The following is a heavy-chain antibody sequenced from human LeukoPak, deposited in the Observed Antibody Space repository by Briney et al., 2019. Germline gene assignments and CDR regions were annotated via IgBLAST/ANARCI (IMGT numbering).Heavy chain of an antibody. CDR1: GFTFSTYN. J-gene: IGHJ4*02. Sequence: KPGGSLRLSCAASGFTFSTYNMNWVRQAPGKGLEWVSSISYSSSFIYYADSVKGRFTISRDNSKNTLYLQMNSLRAEDTAVYYCAQPDSITTDYWGQGTLVTVSS. CDR3: AQPDSITTDY. CDR2: ISYSSSFI. V-gene: IGHV3-21*01. D-gene: IGHD3-10*01.